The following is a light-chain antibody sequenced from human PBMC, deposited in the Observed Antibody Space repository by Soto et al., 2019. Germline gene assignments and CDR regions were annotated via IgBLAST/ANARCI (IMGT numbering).Light chain of an antibody. J-gene: IGLJ2*01. CDR2: LNRDGSH. CDR1: SGHSNYA. CDR3: RTWGTGIVI. V-gene: IGLV4-69*01. Sequence: QSVLTQSPSASASLGASVKLTCTLTSGHSNYAIAWHQQQPEKGPRYLMKLNRDGSHSKGDGIPNRFSGSSSGAERYLTISSLQSEDEADYDCRTWGTGIVIFGGGTKLTVL.